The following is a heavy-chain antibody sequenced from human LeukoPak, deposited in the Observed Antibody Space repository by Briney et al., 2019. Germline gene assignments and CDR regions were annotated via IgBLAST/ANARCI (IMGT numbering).Heavy chain of an antibody. D-gene: IGHD1-26*01. CDR2: INPNSGGT. J-gene: IGHJ4*02. V-gene: IGHV1-2*02. CDR1: GYTFTGYF. CDR3: AREGSGTYHLGAY. Sequence: GASVKVSCKASGYTFTGYFMHWVRQAPGQGLEWMGWINPNSGGTNYAQKFQGRVTMTRDTSISTAYMELSRLTSDDTAVYYCAREGSGTYHLGAYWGQGTLVTVSS.